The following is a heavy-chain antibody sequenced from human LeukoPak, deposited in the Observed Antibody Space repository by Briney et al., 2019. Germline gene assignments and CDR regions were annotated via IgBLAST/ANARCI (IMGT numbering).Heavy chain of an antibody. Sequence: PSETLSLTCTVSGGSISSSSYYWGWIRQPPGKGLEWIGSIYYSGSTYYNPSLKSRVTISVDTSKNQFSLKLSSVTAADTAVYYCARRTCSGGSCYLGAEDKTERWYWFDSWGQGTLVTVSS. V-gene: IGHV4-39*01. D-gene: IGHD2-15*01. CDR2: IYYSGST. J-gene: IGHJ5*01. CDR1: GGSISSSSYY. CDR3: ARRTCSGGSCYLGAEDKTERWYWFDS.